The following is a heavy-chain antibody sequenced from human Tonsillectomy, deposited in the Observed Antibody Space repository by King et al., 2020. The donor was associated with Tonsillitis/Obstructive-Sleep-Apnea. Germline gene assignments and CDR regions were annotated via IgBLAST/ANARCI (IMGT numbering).Heavy chain of an antibody. V-gene: IGHV3-33*01. D-gene: IGHD3-3*02. CDR1: GFTFSTYG. CDR3: ARSSNLFRAALATAVDY. CDR2: IWYDGSNK. Sequence: VQLVESGGGVVQPGRSLRLSCAASGFTFSTYGMHWVRQAPGKGLEWVTVIWYDGSNKDYADSVKGRFTISRDNSKNTLYLQMDSLTAEDTAVYYCARSSNLFRAALATAVDYWGQGTLVT. J-gene: IGHJ4*02.